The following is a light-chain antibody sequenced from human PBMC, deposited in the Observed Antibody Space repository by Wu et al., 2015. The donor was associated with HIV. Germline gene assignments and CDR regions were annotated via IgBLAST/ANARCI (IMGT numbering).Light chain of an antibody. J-gene: IGKJ1*01. CDR1: QSVTNDY. V-gene: IGKV3-20*01. CDR2: GAS. Sequence: EIVLTQSPGTLSLSAGERGTLSCRASQSVTNDYLAWYQQKPGQTPRLLIYGASSRATGIPDRFSGSGSGTDFTLTISRLEPEDFAVYYCQQYATSPWTFGQGTKVEIK. CDR3: QQYATSPWT.